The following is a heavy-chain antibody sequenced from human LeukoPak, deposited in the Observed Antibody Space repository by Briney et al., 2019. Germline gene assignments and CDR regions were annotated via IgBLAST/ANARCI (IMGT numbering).Heavy chain of an antibody. CDR3: ARVGTYYYGSGSYSGWFDP. CDR2: IIPIFGTA. CDR1: GGTFSSYA. V-gene: IGHV1-69*06. D-gene: IGHD3-10*01. Sequence: SVKVSCKASGGTFSSYAISWVRQAPGQGLEWMGGIIPIFGTANYAQKFQGRVTITADKSTSTAYMELSSLRSEDMAVYYCARVGTYYYGSGSYSGWFDPWGQGTLVTVSS. J-gene: IGHJ5*02.